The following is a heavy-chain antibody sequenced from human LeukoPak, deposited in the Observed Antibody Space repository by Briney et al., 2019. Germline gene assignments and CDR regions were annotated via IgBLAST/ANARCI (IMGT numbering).Heavy chain of an antibody. CDR2: IRYDGSNR. Sequence: GGSLRLSCAASGFTFSSYGMHWVRQAPGKGLERVAFIRYDGSNRYFADFVKGRFTISRDNSKNTLYLKMNSLRDEDTAVYYCAKDYGGFDYWGQGTLVTVSS. CDR1: GFTFSSYG. CDR3: AKDYGGFDY. V-gene: IGHV3-30*02. J-gene: IGHJ4*02. D-gene: IGHD4-23*01.